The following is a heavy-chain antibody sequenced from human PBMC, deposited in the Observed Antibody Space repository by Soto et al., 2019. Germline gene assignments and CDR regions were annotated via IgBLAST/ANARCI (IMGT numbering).Heavy chain of an antibody. V-gene: IGHV1-3*01. CDR3: ATLCRLPKPH. D-gene: IGHD6-25*01. J-gene: IGHJ4*02. CDR1: GYAFTSYA. Sequence: ASVKVSCKASGYAFTSYAMPWGRPAPRQRRECRVWINSGNGNTKYSQKFQGRVTITRDTSASTAYMELSSLRSEDTAVYSCATLCRLPKPHLGQGTLVTASS. CDR2: INSGNGNT.